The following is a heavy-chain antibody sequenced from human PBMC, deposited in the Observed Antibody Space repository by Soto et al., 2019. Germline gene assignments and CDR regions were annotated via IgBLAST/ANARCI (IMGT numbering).Heavy chain of an antibody. CDR1: GFTFSSYS. CDR3: ARAVPRGYTYGYDFGF. CDR2: ITSSGSYI. J-gene: IGHJ4*02. Sequence: PGGSLRLSCAASGFTFSSYSMNWVRQAPGKGLEWVSSITSSGSYIYYADSVKGRFTISRDNAKNSLYLQMNSLRAEDTAVYYCARAVPRGYTYGYDFGFWGQGTLVTVSS. D-gene: IGHD5-18*01. V-gene: IGHV3-21*01.